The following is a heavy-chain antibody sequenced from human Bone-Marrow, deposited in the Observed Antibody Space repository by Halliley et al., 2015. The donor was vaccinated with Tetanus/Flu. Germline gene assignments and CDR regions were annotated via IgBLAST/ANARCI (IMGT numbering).Heavy chain of an antibody. Sequence: QLVQSGAEVKKPGSSVKVSCKVSGDLFSSYGLNWVRQVPGRGLEWMGFIFPDDSDSTYSPSFQGQVTMSVDKSTSTAYLQWSSLKAWDPATYYCARRQGYQGMDVWGQGTTVTVSS. CDR2: IFPDDSDS. CDR3: ARRQGYQGMDV. J-gene: IGHJ6*02. V-gene: IGHV5-51*01. D-gene: IGHD3-16*02. CDR1: GDLFSSYG.